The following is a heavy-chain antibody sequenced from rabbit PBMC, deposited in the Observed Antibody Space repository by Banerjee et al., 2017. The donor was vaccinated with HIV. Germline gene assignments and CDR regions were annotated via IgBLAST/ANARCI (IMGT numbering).Heavy chain of an antibody. V-gene: IGHV1S40*01. CDR2: IYGGSSGST. D-gene: IGHD8-1*01. Sequence: QSLEESGGGLVQPERSLALTCKASGFSFSSGYDMCWVRQAPGKGLEWIACIYGGSSGSTYYASWVNGRFTISKTSSTTIALQMTSLTAADTATYFCARDRYGGSSGGFGLWGQGTLVTVS. J-gene: IGHJ4*01. CDR3: ARDRYGGSSGGFGL. CDR1: GFSFSSGYD.